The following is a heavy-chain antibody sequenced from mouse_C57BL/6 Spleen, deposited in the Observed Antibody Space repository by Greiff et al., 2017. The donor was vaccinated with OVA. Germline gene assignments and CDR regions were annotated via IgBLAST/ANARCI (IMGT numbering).Heavy chain of an antibody. CDR2: IYPGSGST. J-gene: IGHJ4*01. CDR1: GYTFTSYW. V-gene: IGHV1-55*01. Sequence: QVQLQQSGAELVKPGASVKMSCKASGYTFTSYWITWVKQRPGQGLEWIGDIYPGSGSTDYNEKFKSKATLTVDTSSSTAYMQLSSLTSEDSAVYYCAREDPGVDYWGQGTSVTVSS. CDR3: AREDPGVDY.